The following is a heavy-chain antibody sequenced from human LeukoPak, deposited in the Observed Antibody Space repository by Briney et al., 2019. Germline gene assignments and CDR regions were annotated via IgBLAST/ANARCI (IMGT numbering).Heavy chain of an antibody. CDR2: IYTSGST. Sequence: PSETLSLTCTVSGGSISSGSYYWSWIRQPAGTGLEWIGRIYTSGSTNYNPSLKSRVTISVDTSTNQFSLKLSSATAADTAVYYCARVRAKPGQYYYGSGSYYLYYYYYMDVWGKGATVTVSS. CDR1: GGSISSGSYY. J-gene: IGHJ6*03. CDR3: ARVRAKPGQYYYGSGSYYLYYYYYMDV. D-gene: IGHD3-10*01. V-gene: IGHV4-61*02.